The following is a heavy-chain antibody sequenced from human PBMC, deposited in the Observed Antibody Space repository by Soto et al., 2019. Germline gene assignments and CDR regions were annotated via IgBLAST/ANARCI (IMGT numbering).Heavy chain of an antibody. CDR3: ARDSGNSLGP. V-gene: IGHV4-59*12. Sequence: SETLSLTCTVSGGSISSYYWSWIRQPPGKGLEWIGDIYYSGGTNYNPSLKSRVTISVDTSKNQFSLKLSSVTAADTAVYYCARDSGNSLGPWGQGTLLTVSS. CDR2: IYYSGGT. D-gene: IGHD1-26*01. CDR1: GGSISSYY. J-gene: IGHJ5*02.